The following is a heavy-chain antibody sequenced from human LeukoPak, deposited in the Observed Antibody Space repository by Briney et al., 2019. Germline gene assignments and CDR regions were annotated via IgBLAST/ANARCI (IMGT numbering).Heavy chain of an antibody. CDR3: ARAHSDSSGYYRTDEYFQH. CDR2: ISAYNGNT. J-gene: IGHJ1*01. D-gene: IGHD3-22*01. V-gene: IGHV1-18*01. CDR1: GYTFTSYG. Sequence: ASVKVSCKASGYTFTSYGISWVRQAPGQGLEWMGWISAYNGNTNYAQKLHGRVTMTTDTSTSTAYMELRSLRSDDTAVYYCARAHSDSSGYYRTDEYFQHWGQGTLVTVSS.